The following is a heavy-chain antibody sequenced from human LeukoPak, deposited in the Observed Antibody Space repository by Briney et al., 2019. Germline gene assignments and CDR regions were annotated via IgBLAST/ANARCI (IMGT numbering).Heavy chain of an antibody. D-gene: IGHD4-23*01. CDR2: IYYSGST. Sequence: PSETLSLTCTVSGGSISSYYWSWIRQPPGKGLEWIGYIYYSGSTNYNPSLKSRVTISVDTSKNQFSLKLSSVTAADTAVYYCARLAPGGVAFDIWGQGTMVTVSS. J-gene: IGHJ3*02. CDR1: GGSISSYY. V-gene: IGHV4-59*08. CDR3: ARLAPGGVAFDI.